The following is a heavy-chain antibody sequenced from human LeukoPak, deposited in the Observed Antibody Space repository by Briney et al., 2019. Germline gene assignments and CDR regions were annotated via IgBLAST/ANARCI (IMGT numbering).Heavy chain of an antibody. CDR1: GGSFSGYY. V-gene: IGHV4-34*01. Sequence: NPSETLSLTCAVYGGSFSGYYWSWIRQPPGKGLEWIGEIYHSGSTNYNPSLKSRVTISVDKSKNQFSLKLNSVTAADTAVYFCARKHGFSYGSYFDSWGQGTLVTVSS. D-gene: IGHD5-18*01. CDR3: ARKHGFSYGSYFDS. CDR2: IYHSGST. J-gene: IGHJ4*02.